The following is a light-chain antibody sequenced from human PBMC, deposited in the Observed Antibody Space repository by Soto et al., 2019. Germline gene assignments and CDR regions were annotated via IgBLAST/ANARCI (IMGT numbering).Light chain of an antibody. CDR1: QSISSN. J-gene: IGKJ1*01. CDR2: GAS. V-gene: IGKV3-15*01. Sequence: EIVLTQSPGTLSSFPGDRVTLSCRASQSISSNLVWYQQKAGQAPRLLIYGASTRATGIPARFSGSGSGTEFTLTISSLQSEDFAVYYCQQYDNRPTFGQGTKVDIK. CDR3: QQYDNRPT.